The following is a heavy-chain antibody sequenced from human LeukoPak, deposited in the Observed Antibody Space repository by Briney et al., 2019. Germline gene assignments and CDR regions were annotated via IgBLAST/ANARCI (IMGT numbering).Heavy chain of an antibody. CDR1: GYTFTSYD. Sequence: ASVKVSCKASGYTFTSYDINWVRQATGQGLEWMGWMNPNSGNTGYARKFQGRVTMTRNTSISTAYMELSSLRSEDTAVYYCARGGRYYYYMDVWGKGTTVTVSS. CDR2: MNPNSGNT. J-gene: IGHJ6*03. CDR3: ARGGRYYYYMDV. V-gene: IGHV1-8*01.